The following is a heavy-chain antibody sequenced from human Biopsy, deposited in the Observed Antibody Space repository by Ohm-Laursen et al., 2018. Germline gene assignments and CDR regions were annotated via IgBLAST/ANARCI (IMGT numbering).Heavy chain of an antibody. CDR2: IKRDGSQS. CDR3: ARLGSGDYFPTFFDF. CDR1: GFTFSTYW. Sequence: SLRLSCTASGFTFSTYWMTWVRQAPGKGLEWVANIKRDGSQSNHADSVKGRFTISRDNSKNTLYLQMNSLRGEDTAVYYCARLGSGDYFPTFFDFWGQGALVTVSS. V-gene: IGHV3-7*01. J-gene: IGHJ4*02. D-gene: IGHD5-12*01.